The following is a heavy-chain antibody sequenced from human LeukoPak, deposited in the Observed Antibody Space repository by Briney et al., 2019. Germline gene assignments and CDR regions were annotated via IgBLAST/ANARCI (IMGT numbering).Heavy chain of an antibody. D-gene: IGHD3-22*01. CDR2: IRNDGGNK. J-gene: IGHJ4*02. V-gene: IGHV3-30*02. CDR3: AKDPTYYYDSSGPDY. CDR1: GFLFNSYG. Sequence: PGGSLRLSRAASGFLFNSYGMHWLRQAPGKGLEWVAFIRNDGGNKYSAASVKGGLTISRDNSKNTLYLQMNSLRPEDTAVYYCAKDPTYYYDSSGPDYWGQGTLVTASS.